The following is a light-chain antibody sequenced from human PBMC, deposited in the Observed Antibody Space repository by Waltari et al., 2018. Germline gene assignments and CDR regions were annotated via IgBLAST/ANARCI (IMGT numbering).Light chain of an antibody. V-gene: IGLV2-23*02. CDR1: SNDIGTYNL. Sequence: QSALTQPASVSGSPGQSITISCTGTSNDIGTYNLVSWYQQHPGQVPKLMIYEVTKRPSGVSSRFSGSKSGKTASLTISGLQPEDEADYYCCPYTSSSTLVFGPGTKLTVL. CDR2: EVT. CDR3: CPYTSSSTLV. J-gene: IGLJ2*01.